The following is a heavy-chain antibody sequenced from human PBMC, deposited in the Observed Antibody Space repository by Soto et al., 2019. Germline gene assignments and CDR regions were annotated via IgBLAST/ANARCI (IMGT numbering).Heavy chain of an antibody. Sequence: QVQLVQSGAEVKKPGASVKVSCKASGYTFTSYDIIWVRQATGQGLEWMGWMNPSTGNTDSAEKFQSRLTMTRKTSISTVYMKLRSRSFEDTAVYYCARGRIIVAGGFDPWGQGTLVTVSS. CDR3: ARGRIIVAGGFDP. J-gene: IGHJ5*02. V-gene: IGHV1-8*01. D-gene: IGHD6-19*01. CDR2: MNPSTGNT. CDR1: GYTFTSYD.